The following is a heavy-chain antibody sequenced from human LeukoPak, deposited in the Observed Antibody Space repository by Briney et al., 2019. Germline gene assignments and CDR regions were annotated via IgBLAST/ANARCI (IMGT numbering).Heavy chain of an antibody. CDR3: ASGYFVHTFDF. D-gene: IGHD3-9*01. J-gene: IGHJ4*02. Sequence: PSETLSLTCAVYGGSFSGYYWSWIRQPPGKGLEWIGSIYFSGNTYYNPSLKTRVTISIDTSKNQFSLKLTSVTAADTAIFYCASGYFVHTFDFWGQGTLGTVSS. CDR2: IYFSGNT. CDR1: GGSFSGYY. V-gene: IGHV4-34*01.